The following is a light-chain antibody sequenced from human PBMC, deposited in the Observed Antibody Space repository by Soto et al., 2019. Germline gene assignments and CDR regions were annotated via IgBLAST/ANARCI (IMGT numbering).Light chain of an antibody. CDR3: QQYDTLQFT. CDR1: QDISNY. J-gene: IGKJ3*01. Sequence: DIQMTQSPSSLSASVGARVTITCHSSQDISNYLSWYQHKPGKAPKLLIYDASNLETGVPSRFSGSGSGTDFSFTISSLQPEDIATYYCQQYDTLQFTFGPGTKVHIK. V-gene: IGKV1-33*01. CDR2: DAS.